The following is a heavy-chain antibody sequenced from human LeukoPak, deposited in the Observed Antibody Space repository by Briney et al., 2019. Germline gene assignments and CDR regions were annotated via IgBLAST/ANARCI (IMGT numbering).Heavy chain of an antibody. CDR2: ITSGDGSP. J-gene: IGHJ4*02. CDR1: GFTFGTFA. Sequence: PGGSLRLSCAASGFTFGTFAMSWVRQTPEKGLEWVSTITSGDGSPYYADSVKGRFTISRDNSNNMLYLQTNSLRAEDTAVYYCTKRGAYYVDYWGRGIPVTVSS. CDR3: TKRGAYYVDY. V-gene: IGHV3-23*01. D-gene: IGHD3-16*01.